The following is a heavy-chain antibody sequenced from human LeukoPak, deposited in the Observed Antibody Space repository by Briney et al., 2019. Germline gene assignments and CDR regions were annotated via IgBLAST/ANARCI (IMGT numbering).Heavy chain of an antibody. CDR1: GGSFSGYY. CDR2: IYYSGST. V-gene: IGHV4-34*01. J-gene: IGHJ4*02. CDR3: ARPQGYQLLDFEY. Sequence: SETLFLTCAVYGGSFSGYYWSWIRQPPGKGLEWIGSIYYSGSTYYNPSLKSRVTISVDTSKNQFSLKLSSVTAADTAVYYCARPQGYQLLDFEYWGQGTLVTVSS. D-gene: IGHD2-2*01.